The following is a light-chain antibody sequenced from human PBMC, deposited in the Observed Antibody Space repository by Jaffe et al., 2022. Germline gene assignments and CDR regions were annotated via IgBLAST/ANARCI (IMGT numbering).Light chain of an antibody. CDR2: DTV. J-gene: IGKJ4*01. CDR3: HQYKSWPPLT. CDR1: QSVASY. Sequence: EIVMTQSPATLSVSPGERATLSCRASQSVASYLAWYQQKPGQAPRLLMYDTVTRATGVPARFSGSGSGTEFTLTISSLQSEDSAVYYCHQYKSWPPLTFGGGTKVEIK. V-gene: IGKV3-15*01.